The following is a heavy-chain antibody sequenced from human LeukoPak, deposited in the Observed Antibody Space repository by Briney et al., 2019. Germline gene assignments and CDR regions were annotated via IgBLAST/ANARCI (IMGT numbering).Heavy chain of an antibody. CDR3: AREPLNYYDSSGYYYRSPSDH. V-gene: IGHV3-7*01. CDR2: IKQDGSEK. CDR1: GFTFSSYW. D-gene: IGHD3-22*01. Sequence: GGSLRLSCAASGFTFSSYWMSWVRQAPGKGLEWVANIKQDGSEKYYVDSVKGRFTISRDNAKNSLYLQMNSLRAEDAAVYYCAREPLNYYDSSGYYYRSPSDHWGQGTLVTVSS. J-gene: IGHJ5*02.